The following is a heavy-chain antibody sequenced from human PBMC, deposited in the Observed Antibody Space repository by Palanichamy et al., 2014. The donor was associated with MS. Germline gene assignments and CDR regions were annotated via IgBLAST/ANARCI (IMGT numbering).Heavy chain of an antibody. J-gene: IGHJ6*02. V-gene: IGHV1-69*01. CDR2: IIPIFGTA. Sequence: QVQLVQSGAEVKKPGSSVKVSCKASGGTFSSYAISWVRQAPGQGLEWMGGIIPIFGTANYAQKFQGRVTITADESTSTAYMELSSLRSEDTAVYYCAGNTVTNPHYYYYYGMDVWGQGTTVTVSS. CDR1: GGTFSSYA. D-gene: IGHD4-17*01. CDR3: AGNTVTNPHYYYYYGMDV.